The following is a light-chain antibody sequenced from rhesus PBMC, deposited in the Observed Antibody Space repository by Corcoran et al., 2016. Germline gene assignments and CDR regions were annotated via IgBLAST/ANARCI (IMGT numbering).Light chain of an antibody. Sequence: DIQMTQSPSSLSASVGDTVTIICRPSQGIINSFARYQQKPGKAPKPLIYAASSLQSGVPSRVSGNGSGTDFTLTISSLQPEDFATYYCQQNNSYPPSFGQGNKVEI. CDR1: QGIINS. CDR2: AAS. J-gene: IGKJ2*01. CDR3: QQNNSYPPS. V-gene: IGKV1S16*01.